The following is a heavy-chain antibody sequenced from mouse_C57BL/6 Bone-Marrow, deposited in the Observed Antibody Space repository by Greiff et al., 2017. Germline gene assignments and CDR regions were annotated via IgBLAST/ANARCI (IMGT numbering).Heavy chain of an antibody. D-gene: IGHD2-4*01. CDR1: GFSLTSYG. V-gene: IGHV2-9*01. Sequence: QVQLQQSGPGLVAPSQSLSITCTVSGFSLTSYGVDWVRQPPGKGLEWLGVIWGGGSTNYNSALMSRLSISKDNSKSQVFLKMNSLQTDDTAMYYCAKHGGSYDYDSYWYFDVWGTGTTVTVSS. J-gene: IGHJ1*03. CDR2: IWGGGST. CDR3: AKHGGSYDYDSYWYFDV.